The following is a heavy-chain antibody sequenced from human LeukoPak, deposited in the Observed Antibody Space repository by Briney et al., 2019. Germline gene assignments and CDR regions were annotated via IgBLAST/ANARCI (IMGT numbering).Heavy chain of an antibody. CDR2: IIPIFDTA. J-gene: IGHJ6*03. CDR1: GGTFSNYA. Sequence: SVKVSCKASGGTFSNYAISWVRQAPGQGLEWMGGIIPIFDTANYAQKLQDRVTLSMEESTSTAYMELSSLRSEDTAVYYCARGPTDYDFWSGYSKKYYYYMDVWGTGTTVTVSS. V-gene: IGHV1-69*05. CDR3: ARGPTDYDFWSGYSKKYYYYMDV. D-gene: IGHD3-3*01.